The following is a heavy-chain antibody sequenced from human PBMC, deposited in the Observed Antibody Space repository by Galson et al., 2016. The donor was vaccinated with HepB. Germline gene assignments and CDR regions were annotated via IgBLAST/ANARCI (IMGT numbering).Heavy chain of an antibody. D-gene: IGHD2-21*02. V-gene: IGHV4-30-4*08. CDR2: FYQNAGGA. CDR1: GFSLSTRPMC. CDR3: TRGPIRCRPSGCYSWSDY. Sequence: LVKPTQTLALTCTFSGFSLSTRPMCVSWVRQPPGRGLEWIAYFYQNAGGANYNPSLASRVTISVDTSDRQFSLDLSSVTGADTAVYYCTRGPIRCRPSGCYSWSDYWGQGTLAIVSS. J-gene: IGHJ4*02.